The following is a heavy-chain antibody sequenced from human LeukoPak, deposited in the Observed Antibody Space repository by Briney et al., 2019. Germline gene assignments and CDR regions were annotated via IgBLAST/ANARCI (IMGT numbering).Heavy chain of an antibody. J-gene: IGHJ4*02. CDR3: ARWVLTGYYVDY. D-gene: IGHD3-9*01. V-gene: IGHV4-34*01. Sequence: SETLSLTCAVYGGSFSGYYWSWIRQPPGKGLEWIGEINHSGSTNYNPSLKSRVTISVGTSKNQFSLKLSSVTAADTAVYYCARWVLTGYYVDYWGQGTLVTVSS. CDR1: GGSFSGYY. CDR2: INHSGST.